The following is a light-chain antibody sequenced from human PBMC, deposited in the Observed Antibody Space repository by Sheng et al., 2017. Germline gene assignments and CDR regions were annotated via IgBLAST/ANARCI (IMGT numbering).Light chain of an antibody. CDR1: NIGDKV. CDR2: DDT. V-gene: IGLV3-21*02. Sequence: SYELTQPPSVSVAPGQTARITCGGNNIGDKVVHWYQQRPGQAPVLVVYDDTDRPSGIPERFSGSNSGNTATLTISRVDAGDEADYYCHVWDSSSDEVVFGGGTKLTVL. CDR3: HVWDSSSDEVV. J-gene: IGLJ2*01.